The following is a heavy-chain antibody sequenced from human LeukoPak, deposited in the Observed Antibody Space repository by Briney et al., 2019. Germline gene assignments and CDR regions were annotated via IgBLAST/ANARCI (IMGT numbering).Heavy chain of an antibody. J-gene: IGHJ4*02. D-gene: IGHD3-22*01. CDR2: IKQDGSEK. CDR1: GFTFSSYW. Sequence: GGSLRLSCAASGFTFSSYWMSWVRQAPGKGLEWAANIKQDGSEKYYVDSVKGRFTISRDNAKNSLYLQMNSLRAEDTAVYYCAKCSGYYQDLFDYWGQGTLVTVSS. CDR3: AKCSGYYQDLFDY. V-gene: IGHV3-7*03.